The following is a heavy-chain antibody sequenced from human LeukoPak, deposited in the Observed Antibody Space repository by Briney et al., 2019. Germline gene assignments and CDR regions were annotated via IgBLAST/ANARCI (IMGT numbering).Heavy chain of an antibody. CDR1: GGSISSYY. D-gene: IGHD2-15*01. V-gene: IGHV4-59*01. Sequence: PSETLSLTCAVSGGSISSYYWSWIRQPPGKGLEWIGYIYYSGSTNYNPSLKSRVTISVDTSKNQISLKLSSVTAADTAVYYCARVSGGHYFYYYMDVWGKGTTVTISS. J-gene: IGHJ6*03. CDR2: IYYSGST. CDR3: ARVSGGHYFYYYMDV.